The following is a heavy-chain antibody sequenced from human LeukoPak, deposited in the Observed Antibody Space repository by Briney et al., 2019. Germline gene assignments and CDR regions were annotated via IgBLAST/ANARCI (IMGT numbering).Heavy chain of an antibody. V-gene: IGHV3-23*01. CDR2: VTSSGRTP. Sequence: GGSLRLSCEASGFTFNTYAMNWVRQAPEKGLEWVASVTSSGRTPYYADSVRGRFTISRDNSKNTLYLQMNSLRGEDTAVYYCAKDRPNFYEASWSYYKPKGDFWGQGSLVTVSS. CDR1: GFTFNTYA. D-gene: IGHD2/OR15-2a*01. CDR3: AKDRPNFYEASWSYYKPKGDF. J-gene: IGHJ4*02.